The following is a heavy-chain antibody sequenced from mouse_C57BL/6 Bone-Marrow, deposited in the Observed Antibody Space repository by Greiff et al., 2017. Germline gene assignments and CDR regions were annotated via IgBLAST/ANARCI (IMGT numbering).Heavy chain of an antibody. Sequence: VQLQQSGAELVRPGASVKLSCTASGFTFTSYGISWVKQRTGQGLEWIGEIYPRSGNTYYNEKFKGKATLTADKSSSTAYMELRSLTSEDAAVYFCAMGSYSWFAYWGQGTLVTVAA. J-gene: IGHJ3*01. D-gene: IGHD2-12*01. CDR2: IYPRSGNT. CDR3: AMGSYSWFAY. V-gene: IGHV1-81*01. CDR1: GFTFTSYG.